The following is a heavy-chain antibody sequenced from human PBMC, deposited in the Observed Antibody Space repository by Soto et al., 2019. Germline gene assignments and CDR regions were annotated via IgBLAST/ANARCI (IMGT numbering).Heavy chain of an antibody. CDR2: IYYSGST. V-gene: IGHV4-39*01. J-gene: IGHJ5*02. CDR3: ARHYSSGSRNWFDP. Sequence: GWLRQPPGKGLEWIGSIYYSGSTYYNPSLRSRVTISVDTSKNQFSLKLSSVTAADTAVFYCARHYSSGSRNWFDPWGQGTLVTVSS. D-gene: IGHD6-19*01.